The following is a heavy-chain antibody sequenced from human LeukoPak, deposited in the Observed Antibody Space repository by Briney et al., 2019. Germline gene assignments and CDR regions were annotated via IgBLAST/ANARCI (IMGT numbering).Heavy chain of an antibody. CDR3: AGTSMVRGVIITFSDY. V-gene: IGHV4-34*01. J-gene: IGHJ4*02. D-gene: IGHD3-10*01. CDR1: GGSFSGYY. Sequence: ETLSLTCAVYGGSFSGYYWSWIRQPPGKGLEWIGEINHSGSTNYNPSLKSRVTISVDTSKNQFSLKLSSVTAADTAVYYCAGTSMVRGVIITFSDYWGQGTLVTVSS. CDR2: INHSGST.